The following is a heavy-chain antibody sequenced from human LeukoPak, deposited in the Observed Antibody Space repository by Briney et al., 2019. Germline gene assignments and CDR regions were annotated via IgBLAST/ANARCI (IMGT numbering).Heavy chain of an antibody. CDR1: GGSISSYY. V-gene: IGHV4-59*01. J-gene: IGHJ4*02. CDR3: ARVRRAYCSGGSCYRKGAYFDY. CDR2: IYYSGST. D-gene: IGHD2-15*01. Sequence: SETLSLTCTVSGGSISSYYWSWLRQPPGKGLEWIGYIYYSGSTNYNPSLKSRVTISVDTSKNQFSLKLSSVTAADTAVYYCARVRRAYCSGGSCYRKGAYFDYWGQGTLVTVSS.